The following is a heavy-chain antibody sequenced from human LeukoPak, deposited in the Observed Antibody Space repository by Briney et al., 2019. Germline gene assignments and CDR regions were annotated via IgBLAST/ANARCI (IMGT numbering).Heavy chain of an antibody. J-gene: IGHJ4*02. D-gene: IGHD3-22*01. V-gene: IGHV1-46*01. CDR1: GYTFTSYY. Sequence: AAVKVSCKASGYTFTSYYMHWVRQAPGQGLEWMGIINPSGGSTSYAQKFQGRVTMTRDTSTSTVYMELSSLRSEDTAVYYCARDGAGGYYYDSSGYYFDYSGQGTLLTVSS. CDR3: ARDGAGGYYYDSSGYYFDY. CDR2: INPSGGST.